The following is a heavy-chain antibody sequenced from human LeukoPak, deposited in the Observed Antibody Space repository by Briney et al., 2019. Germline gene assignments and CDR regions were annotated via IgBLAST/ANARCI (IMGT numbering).Heavy chain of an antibody. Sequence: ASVKVSCKASAYTFTIYTIHWVRQAPGQRLEWMGWINAGNGNTRYSQNFQGRVTITADESTSTAYMELSSLRSEDTAVYYCARDHYDILTGYYKKYFDYWGQGTLVTVSS. V-gene: IGHV1-3*01. J-gene: IGHJ4*02. CDR3: ARDHYDILTGYYKKYFDY. CDR1: AYTFTIYT. CDR2: INAGNGNT. D-gene: IGHD3-9*01.